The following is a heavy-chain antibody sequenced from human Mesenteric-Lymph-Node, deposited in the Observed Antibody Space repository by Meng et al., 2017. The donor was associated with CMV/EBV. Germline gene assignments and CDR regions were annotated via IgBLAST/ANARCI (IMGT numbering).Heavy chain of an antibody. V-gene: IGHV3-74*01. D-gene: IGHD1-26*01. J-gene: IGHJ4*02. Sequence: GESLKISCAASGFTFSSYEMNWVRQAPGKGLEWVSRISPDGPTTTYADSAQGRFTISRDNAKNTLYLQMTSLRAEDTAVYYCARGYSGTYRVDYWGQGTLVTVSS. CDR1: GFTFSSYE. CDR3: ARGYSGTYRVDY. CDR2: ISPDGPTT.